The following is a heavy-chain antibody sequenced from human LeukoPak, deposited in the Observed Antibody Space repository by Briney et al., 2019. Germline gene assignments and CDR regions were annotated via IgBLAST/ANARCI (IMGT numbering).Heavy chain of an antibody. Sequence: TASETLSLTCAVYGGSFSGYYWSWIRQPPGKGLEWIGEINHSGSTNYNPSLKSRVTISVDTSKNQFSLKLSSVTAADTAVCYCARGRSVWGQGTLVTASS. CDR1: GGSFSGYY. J-gene: IGHJ4*02. CDR3: ARGRSV. V-gene: IGHV4-34*01. CDR2: INHSGST.